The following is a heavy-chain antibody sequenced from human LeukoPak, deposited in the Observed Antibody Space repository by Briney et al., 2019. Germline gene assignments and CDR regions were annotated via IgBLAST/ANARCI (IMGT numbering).Heavy chain of an antibody. Sequence: PGGSLRLSCAASGFTFSTYYMSWVRQAPGKGLECVSYISSSGNTTYHADSVKGRFTISRDNAKNSLYLQMSSLRAEDTAVYYCARDGGSSWYFDYWGQGTLVTVSS. CDR3: ARDGGSSWYFDY. V-gene: IGHV3-11*04. CDR2: ISSSGNTT. J-gene: IGHJ4*02. D-gene: IGHD6-13*01. CDR1: GFTFSTYY.